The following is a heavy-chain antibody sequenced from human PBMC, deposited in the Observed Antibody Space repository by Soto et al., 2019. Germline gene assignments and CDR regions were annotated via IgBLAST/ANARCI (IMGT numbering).Heavy chain of an antibody. D-gene: IGHD3-10*01. V-gene: IGHV1-18*01. CDR1: GYTFTNYG. J-gene: IGHJ4*02. CDR2: ISADNGNT. CDR3: ARRGVLPDY. Sequence: ASVKVSCTTYGYTFTNYGISRVRQAPGQGLEWMGWISADNGNTNYARNLQGRVTMTTDTSTGTSYMVLRSLTSDDTAVYYCARRGVLPDYWGQGTLVTVSS.